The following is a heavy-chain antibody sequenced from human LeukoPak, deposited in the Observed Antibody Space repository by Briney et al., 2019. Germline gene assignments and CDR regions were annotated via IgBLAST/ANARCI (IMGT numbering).Heavy chain of an antibody. CDR3: ARGRLSRYNWFDP. V-gene: IGHV4-38-2*02. D-gene: IGHD3-16*02. CDR2: IYHSGST. J-gene: IGHJ5*02. CDR1: GYSISSGYY. Sequence: SETPSLTCTVSGYSISSGYYWGWIRQPPGKGLEWIGSIYHSGSTYYNPSLKSRVTISVDTSKNQFSLKLSSVTAADTAVYYCARGRLSRYNWFDPWGQGTLVTVSS.